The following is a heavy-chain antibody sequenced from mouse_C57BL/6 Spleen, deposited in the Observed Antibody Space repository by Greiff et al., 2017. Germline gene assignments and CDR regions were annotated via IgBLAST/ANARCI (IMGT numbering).Heavy chain of an antibody. CDR3: TREDSSGYNYLDY. CDR1: GYTFTDYE. V-gene: IGHV1-15*01. D-gene: IGHD3-2*02. J-gene: IGHJ2*01. Sequence: VQLQQSGAELVRPGASVTLSCKASGYTFTDYEMHWVKQTPVHGLEWIGAIDPATGGTAYNQKFKVKAILTADKSSSTAYMELRSLTSEDSAVCYCTREDSSGYNYLDYWGQGTTRTVST. CDR2: IDPATGGT.